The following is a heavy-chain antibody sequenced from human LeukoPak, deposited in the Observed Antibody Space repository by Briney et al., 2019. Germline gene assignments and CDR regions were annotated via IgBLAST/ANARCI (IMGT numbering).Heavy chain of an antibody. CDR2: INHSGST. CDR1: GGSFSGYY. V-gene: IGHV4-34*01. D-gene: IGHD3-22*01. J-gene: IGHJ5*02. Sequence: SETLSLTCAVYGGSFSGYYWSWIRQPPGKGLEWIGEINHSGSTNYNPSLKSRVTISVDTSKNQFSLKLSSVTAADTAVYYCARGRGITMIVVSENSRNWFDPWGQGTLVTVSS. CDR3: ARGRGITMIVVSENSRNWFDP.